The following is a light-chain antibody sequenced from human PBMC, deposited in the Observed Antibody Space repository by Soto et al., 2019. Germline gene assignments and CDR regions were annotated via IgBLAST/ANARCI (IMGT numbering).Light chain of an antibody. CDR2: DVS. CDR3: QQRNSRYT. V-gene: IGKV3-11*01. J-gene: IGKJ2*01. Sequence: EIVLTQSPATLSLSPGDRATLSCRASHSVSSYLAWYQQRPGQAPRLLIYDVSNRATGIPVRFSGSGSGTDFNLTISSLEPEDFAVYYCQQRNSRYTFGPGTKLEIK. CDR1: HSVSSY.